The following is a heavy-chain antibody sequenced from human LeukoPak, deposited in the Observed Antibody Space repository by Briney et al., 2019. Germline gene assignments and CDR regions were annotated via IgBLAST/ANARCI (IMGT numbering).Heavy chain of an antibody. D-gene: IGHD3-10*01. CDR2: ISSSSSYI. Sequence: GGSLRLSCAVSGFTFSSYSMNWVRQAPRKGLEWVSSISSSSSYIYYADSVKGRFTISRDNAKNSLYLQMNSLRAEDTAVYYCARAFGGADQFDYWGQGTLVTVSS. J-gene: IGHJ4*02. CDR3: ARAFGGADQFDY. CDR1: GFTFSSYS. V-gene: IGHV3-21*01.